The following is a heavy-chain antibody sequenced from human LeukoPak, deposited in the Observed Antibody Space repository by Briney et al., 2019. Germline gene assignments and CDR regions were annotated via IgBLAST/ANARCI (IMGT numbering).Heavy chain of an antibody. CDR2: ISHVGGT. V-gene: IGHV3-69-1*01. J-gene: IGHJ4*02. D-gene: IGHD2-15*01. CDR1: GFTFSDYA. Sequence: GGSLRLSCAASGFTFSDYAMSWVRQAPEKGLEWVSTISHVGGTYYADSVRGRFTISRDNAKNSLYLQMNSLRAEDTAVYYCARGGSCYSFDYWGQGTLVTVSS. CDR3: ARGGSCYSFDY.